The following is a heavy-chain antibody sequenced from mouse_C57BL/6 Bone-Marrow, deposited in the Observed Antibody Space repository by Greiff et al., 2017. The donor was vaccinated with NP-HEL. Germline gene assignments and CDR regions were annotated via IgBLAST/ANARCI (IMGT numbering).Heavy chain of an antibody. D-gene: IGHD2-3*01. CDR3: ASDGYFDY. V-gene: IGHV1-50*01. J-gene: IGHJ2*01. CDR2: IYPSDRYT. Sequence: LQESGAELVQPGASVKLSCKASGYTFTSYWMQWVKQRPGQGLEWIGEIYPSDRYTNYNQKFKGKATLTVETSSSTAYMQLSSLTSEDSAVYYCASDGYFDYWGQGTTLTVSS. CDR1: GYTFTSYW.